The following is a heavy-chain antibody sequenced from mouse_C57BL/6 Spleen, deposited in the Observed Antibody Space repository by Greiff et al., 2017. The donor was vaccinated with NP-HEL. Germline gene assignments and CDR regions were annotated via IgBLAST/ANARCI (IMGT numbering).Heavy chain of an antibody. J-gene: IGHJ2*01. CDR2: IYPSDSET. Sequence: QVQLQQPGAELVRPGSSVKLSCKASGYTFTSYWMDWVKQRPGQGLEWIGNIYPSDSETHYNQKFKDKATLTVDKSSSTAYMQLSSLTSEDSAVYYCARDDGSDFVYWGKGTTLTVSS. CDR3: ARDDGSDFVY. CDR1: GYTFTSYW. V-gene: IGHV1-61*01. D-gene: IGHD2-3*01.